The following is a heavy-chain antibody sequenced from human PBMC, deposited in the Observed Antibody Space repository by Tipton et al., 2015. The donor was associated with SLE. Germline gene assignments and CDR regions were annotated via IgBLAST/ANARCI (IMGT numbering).Heavy chain of an antibody. CDR1: GYTFTGYY. D-gene: IGHD6-13*01. V-gene: IGHV1-2*06. CDR3: ARDLSDSSWYHYYFGMDV. CDR2: INPNSGGT. J-gene: IGHJ6*02. Sequence: QSGAEVKKPGASVKVSCKASGYTFTGYYMHWVRQAPGQGLEWMGRINPNSGGTNYAQKFQGRFTMTRDTSISTAYMELSRLRSDDTAVYYCARDLSDSSWYHYYFGMDVWGQGTTVTVSS.